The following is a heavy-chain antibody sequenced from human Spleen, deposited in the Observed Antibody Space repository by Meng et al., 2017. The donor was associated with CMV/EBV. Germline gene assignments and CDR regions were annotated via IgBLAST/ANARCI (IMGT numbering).Heavy chain of an antibody. CDR2: IRYDGSNK. CDR1: GFTFSSYG. CDR3: ARDGGGGYSSSCDMII. V-gene: IGHV3-30*02. Sequence: GGSLRLSCAASGFTFSSYGMHWVRQAPGKGLEWVAFIRYDGSNKYYADSVKGRFTISRDNSKNTLYLQMNSLRAEDTAVYYCARDGGGGYSSSCDMIIWGQGTLVTVSS. D-gene: IGHD6-13*01. J-gene: IGHJ4*02.